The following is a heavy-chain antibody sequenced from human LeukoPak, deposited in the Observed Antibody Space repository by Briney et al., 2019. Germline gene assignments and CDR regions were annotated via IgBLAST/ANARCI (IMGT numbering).Heavy chain of an antibody. CDR1: GGSISSYY. CDR2: IYYSGST. D-gene: IGHD3-10*01. J-gene: IGHJ5*02. V-gene: IGHV4-59*01. Sequence: SETLSLTCTVSGGSISSYYWSWIRQPPGKGLEWIGYIYYSGSTSYNPSLKSRVTISVDTSKNQFSLRLTSVTAADTAVYYCARVSVRGVNVENWFDPWGQGTLVTVSS. CDR3: ARVSVRGVNVENWFDP.